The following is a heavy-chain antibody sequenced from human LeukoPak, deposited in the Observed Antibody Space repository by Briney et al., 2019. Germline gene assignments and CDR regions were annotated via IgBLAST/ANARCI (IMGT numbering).Heavy chain of an antibody. CDR1: GGSISSYY. V-gene: IGHV4-4*07. J-gene: IGHJ3*01. D-gene: IGHD3-22*01. CDR3: ARGPYSYDSSGAF. CDR2: ISSSGST. Sequence: SETLSLTCTVSGGSISSYYWSWIRQPAGKGLEWIGRISSSGSTNYNPSLKSRVTISVDTSKNQFSLKLSSVTAADTAVYFCARGPYSYDSSGAFWGQGTMVTVSS.